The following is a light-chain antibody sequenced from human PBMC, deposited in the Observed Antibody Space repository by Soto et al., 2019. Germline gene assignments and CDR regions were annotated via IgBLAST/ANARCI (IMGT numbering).Light chain of an antibody. CDR2: DAS. Sequence: DIQMTQSPPTLPAFVGDTVTITCRASQSVSSWLAWYQQKPGTAPNLLIYDASSLASGVPSRFSGSGSGTKFTLTIRSLQPDDFATYYCQQYISFPNTFGQGTKVEMK. V-gene: IGKV1-5*01. J-gene: IGKJ1*01. CDR3: QQYISFPNT. CDR1: QSVSSW.